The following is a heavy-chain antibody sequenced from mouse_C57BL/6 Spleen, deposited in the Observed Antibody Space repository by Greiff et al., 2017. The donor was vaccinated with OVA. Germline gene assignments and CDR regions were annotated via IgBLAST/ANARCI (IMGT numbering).Heavy chain of an antibody. CDR3: ARTALQGFDY. J-gene: IGHJ2*01. CDR1: GYTFTDYN. D-gene: IGHD1-2*01. V-gene: IGHV1-22*01. Sequence: EVQLQESGPELVKPGASVKMSCKASGYTFTDYNMHWVKQSHGKSLEWIGYINPNNGGTSYNQKFKGKATLTVNKSSSTAYMELRSLTSEDSAVYYCARTALQGFDYWGQGTTLTVSS. CDR2: INPNNGGT.